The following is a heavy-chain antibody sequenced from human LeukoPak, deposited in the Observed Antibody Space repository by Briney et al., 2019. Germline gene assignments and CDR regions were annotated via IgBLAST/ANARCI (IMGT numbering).Heavy chain of an antibody. D-gene: IGHD2/OR15-2a*01. J-gene: IGHJ4*02. V-gene: IGHV3-13*01. CDR2: FGTAGDT. Sequence: GSLGLSCAASGFTFGSYDLDWVRQVTGKGLEWVSAFGTAGDTYYPGSVKGRFTISRENAKNSLYLQMNSLRAGDTAVYYCARGNIDNGFDYWGQGTLVTVSS. CDR3: ARGNIDNGFDY. CDR1: GFTFGSYD.